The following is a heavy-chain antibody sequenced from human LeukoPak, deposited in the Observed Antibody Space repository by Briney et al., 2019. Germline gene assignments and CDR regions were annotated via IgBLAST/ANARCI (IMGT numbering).Heavy chain of an antibody. D-gene: IGHD2-15*01. CDR3: AKAPVTTCSGAYCYPFDY. CDR1: GFTFSSFE. J-gene: IGHJ4*02. Sequence: GGSLRLSCAASGFTFSSFEMKWVRQAPGKGLEWVSYISSGGSTIYYADSVKGRFTISRDNAKNSLYLQMNSLRAEDTAVYYCAKAPVTTCSGAYCYPFDYWSQGTLVTVSS. CDR2: ISSGGSTI. V-gene: IGHV3-48*03.